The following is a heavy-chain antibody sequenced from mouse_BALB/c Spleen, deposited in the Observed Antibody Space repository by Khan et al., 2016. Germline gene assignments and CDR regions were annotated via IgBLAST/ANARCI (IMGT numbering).Heavy chain of an antibody. J-gene: IGHJ2*01. Sequence: EVQLQESGPGLVKPSQSLSLTCTVTGYSITSGYGWNWIRQFPGNKLEWMGYISYSGSPNYNPSLKSRISINRDTSKNQFFLQLNSGTTEDTATYYCARTARIKYWGQGTTLTVSS. CDR3: ARTARIKY. D-gene: IGHD1-2*01. CDR2: ISYSGSP. V-gene: IGHV3-2*02. CDR1: GYSITSGYG.